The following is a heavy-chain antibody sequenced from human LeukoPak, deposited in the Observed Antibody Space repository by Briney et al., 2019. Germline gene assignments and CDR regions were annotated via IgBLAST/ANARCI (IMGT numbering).Heavy chain of an antibody. D-gene: IGHD3-3*01. CDR1: RYTFTGYY. V-gene: IGHV1-2*02. CDR3: ARTYYDFWSGYYTGPDY. Sequence: ASVKVSCKASRYTFTGYYMHWVRQAPGQGLEWMGWINPNSGGTNYAQKFQGRVTMTRDTSISTAYMELSRLRSDDTAVYYCARTYYDFWSGYYTGPDYWGQGTLVTVSS. CDR2: INPNSGGT. J-gene: IGHJ4*02.